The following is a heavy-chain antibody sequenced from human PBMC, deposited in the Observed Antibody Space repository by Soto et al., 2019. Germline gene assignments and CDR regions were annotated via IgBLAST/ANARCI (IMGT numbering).Heavy chain of an antibody. V-gene: IGHV3-23*01. J-gene: IGHJ6*02. CDR2: IRGSGDRT. CDR3: AKQQGPGTPYYYAMDV. Sequence: EVQLLESGGGLVQPGGSLRLSCAASGFTFSSYAMSWVRQAPGKGLEWVSVIRGSGDRTYYADSVKGRFTISRDNSKKTLYMQMNSLRAEDTAVYYCAKQQGPGTPYYYAMDVWGQGTTVTVSS. CDR1: GFTFSSYA. D-gene: IGHD1-1*01.